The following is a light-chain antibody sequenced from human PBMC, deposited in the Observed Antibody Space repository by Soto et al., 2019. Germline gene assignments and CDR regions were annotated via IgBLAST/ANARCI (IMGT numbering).Light chain of an antibody. Sequence: QPVLTQPPSASASLGASVTLTCTLSSGYSNYKVDWYQQRPGKGPRFVMRVGTGGIVGSKGDGIPDRFSVLGSGLNRYLTIKNIQEEDESDYHCGADHGSGSNFVCFGGGTKLTVL. J-gene: IGLJ2*01. CDR2: VGTGGIVG. V-gene: IGLV9-49*01. CDR3: GADHGSGSNFVC. CDR1: SGYSNYK.